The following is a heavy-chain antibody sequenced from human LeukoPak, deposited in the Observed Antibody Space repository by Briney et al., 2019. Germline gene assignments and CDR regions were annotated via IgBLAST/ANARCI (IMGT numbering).Heavy chain of an antibody. Sequence: PGGSLRLSCAASGFTFDDYGMSWVRQTPGKGLDWVSGINWNGGSTGYADSVKGRFTISRDNAKNSLYLQMNSLRAEDTAFYYCARARITIFGVVIRDAFDIWGQGTMVTVSS. V-gene: IGHV3-20*04. J-gene: IGHJ3*02. CDR3: ARARITIFGVVIRDAFDI. D-gene: IGHD3-3*01. CDR1: GFTFDDYG. CDR2: INWNGGST.